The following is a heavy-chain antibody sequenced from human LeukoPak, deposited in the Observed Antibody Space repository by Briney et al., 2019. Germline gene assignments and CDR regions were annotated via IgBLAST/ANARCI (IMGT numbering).Heavy chain of an antibody. CDR1: GFTFSTYG. CDR2: ISYDGSNK. V-gene: IGHV3-30*12. J-gene: IGHJ4*02. D-gene: IGHD5-12*01. CDR3: AGDQGGFFDY. Sequence: GGSLRLSCAASGFTFSTYGMHWVRQAPGKGLEWVAVISYDGSNKYYADSVKGRFTISRDNAKSSLYLQMNSLRAEDTAVYYCAGDQGGFFDYWGQGTLVTVSS.